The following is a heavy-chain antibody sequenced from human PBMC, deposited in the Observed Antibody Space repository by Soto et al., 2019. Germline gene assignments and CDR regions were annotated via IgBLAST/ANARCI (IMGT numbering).Heavy chain of an antibody. Sequence: LRLSCAASGFTFSSYAMHWVRQAPGKGLEGVAGISYDGSNKYYADSVKGRFTISRDNSKNTLYLQMNSLRAEDTAVYYCARSYSSGLYHYYYGMDVWGQGTTVTVSS. CDR3: ARSYSSGLYHYYYGMDV. CDR2: ISYDGSNK. V-gene: IGHV3-30-3*01. CDR1: GFTFSSYA. J-gene: IGHJ6*02. D-gene: IGHD6-19*01.